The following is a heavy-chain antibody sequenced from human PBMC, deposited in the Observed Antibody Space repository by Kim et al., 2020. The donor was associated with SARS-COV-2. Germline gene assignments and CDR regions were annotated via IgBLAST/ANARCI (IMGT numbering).Heavy chain of an antibody. V-gene: IGHV3-33*05. Sequence: GGSLRLSCAASGFTFSSYGMHWVRQAPGKGLEWVAVISYDGSNKYYADSVKGRFTISRDNSKNTLYLQMNSLRAEDTAVYYCARDGVLLWFGEPPGVAFDIWGQGTMVTVSS. CDR1: GFTFSSYG. CDR2: ISYDGSNK. D-gene: IGHD3-10*01. J-gene: IGHJ3*02. CDR3: ARDGVLLWFGEPPGVAFDI.